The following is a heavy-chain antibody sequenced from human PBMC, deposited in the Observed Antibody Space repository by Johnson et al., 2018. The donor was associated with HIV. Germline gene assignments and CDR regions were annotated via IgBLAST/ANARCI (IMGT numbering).Heavy chain of an antibody. CDR1: GFTFDDYG. V-gene: IGHV3-20*04. CDR2: INWNGGST. CDR3: ARDRPYYYDSSGLAPHDAFDI. J-gene: IGHJ3*02. Sequence: VQLVESGGGLVQPGGSLRLSCAASGFTFDDYGMSWVRQAPGKGLEWVSGINWNGGSTGYADSVKGRFTISRDNAKNSLYLQMNSLRPEDTAVYFCARDRPYYYDSSGLAPHDAFDIWGQGTMITVSS. D-gene: IGHD3-22*01.